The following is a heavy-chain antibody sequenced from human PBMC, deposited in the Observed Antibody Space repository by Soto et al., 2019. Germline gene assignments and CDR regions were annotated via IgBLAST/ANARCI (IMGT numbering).Heavy chain of an antibody. D-gene: IGHD2-2*01. CDR2: ISYGGTYK. J-gene: IGHJ3*01. V-gene: IGHV3-30*18. CDR3: AKQYTDLVIGAFDV. Sequence: WVRQAPGRGLEWVAVISYGGTYKYYADSVKGRFTLSRDNSENTVSLQMNSLRPEDTAVYYCAKQYTDLVIGAFDVWGPGAMVTVSS.